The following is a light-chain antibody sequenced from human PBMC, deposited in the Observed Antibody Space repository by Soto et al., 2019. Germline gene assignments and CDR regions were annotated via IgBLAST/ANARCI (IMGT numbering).Light chain of an antibody. CDR3: QQRSNWPPGYT. Sequence: EIVLTQSPATLSLSPGERATRSCRASQSVSSYLAWYQQKPGQAPRLLIYDASNRATGIPARFSGSGSGTDFILTTSSLEPEDFAVYYCQQRSNWPPGYTFGQGIKLEIQ. CDR1: QSVSSY. J-gene: IGKJ2*01. CDR2: DAS. V-gene: IGKV3-11*01.